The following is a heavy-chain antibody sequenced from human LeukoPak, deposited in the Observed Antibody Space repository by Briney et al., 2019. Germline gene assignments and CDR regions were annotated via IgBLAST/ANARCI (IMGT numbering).Heavy chain of an antibody. CDR1: GFIFSSCG. CDR3: AKGDLYGDYVILN. V-gene: IGHV3-33*06. J-gene: IGHJ4*02. Sequence: PGGSLRLSCAASGFIFSSCGVHWVRQAPGKGLEWVAVIWYDGSNKYYADSVKGRFTISRDNSKNTLYLQMNSLRAEDTAVYYCAKGDLYGDYVILNWGQGTLVTVSS. CDR2: IWYDGSNK. D-gene: IGHD4-17*01.